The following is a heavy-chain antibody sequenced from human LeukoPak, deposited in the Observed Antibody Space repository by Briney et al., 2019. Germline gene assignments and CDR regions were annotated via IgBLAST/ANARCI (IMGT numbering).Heavy chain of an antibody. D-gene: IGHD5-24*01. CDR1: GGTFSSYA. Sequence: RASVKVSCKASGGTFSSYAISWVRQAPGQGLEWMGGIIPIFGTANYAQKFQGRVTITADESTSTAYMELSSLRSEDTAVYYCAREMATIIGAFDIWGQGTMVTVSS. V-gene: IGHV1-69*13. CDR3: AREMATIIGAFDI. CDR2: IIPIFGTA. J-gene: IGHJ3*02.